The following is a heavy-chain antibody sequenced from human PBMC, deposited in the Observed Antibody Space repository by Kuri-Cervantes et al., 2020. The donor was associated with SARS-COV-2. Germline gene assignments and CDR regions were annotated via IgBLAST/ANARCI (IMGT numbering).Heavy chain of an antibody. CDR3: ASSGAAAGLDWFDP. D-gene: IGHD6-13*01. Sequence: ASVQVSCKASGYTFTSYYMHWVRQAPGQGLEWMGIINPSGGSTSYAQKFQGRVTMTRDTSTSTVHMELSSLRSEDTAVYYCASSGAAAGLDWFDPWDQGTLVTVSS. J-gene: IGHJ5*02. CDR2: INPSGGST. CDR1: GYTFTSYY. V-gene: IGHV1-46*01.